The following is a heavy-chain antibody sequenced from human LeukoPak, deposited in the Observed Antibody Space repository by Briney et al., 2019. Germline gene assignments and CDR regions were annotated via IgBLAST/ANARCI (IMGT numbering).Heavy chain of an antibody. D-gene: IGHD2-15*01. CDR2: IYYSGST. CDR3: ARRIGYCSGGSCPDAFDI. Sequence: SETLSLTCTVSGYSISSSSYYWGWIRQPPGKGLEWIGSIYYSGSTYYNPSLKSRVTISVDTSKNQFSLKLNSVTAADTAVYYCARRIGYCSGGSCPDAFDIWGQGTMVTVSS. J-gene: IGHJ3*02. CDR1: GYSISSSSYY. V-gene: IGHV4-39*01.